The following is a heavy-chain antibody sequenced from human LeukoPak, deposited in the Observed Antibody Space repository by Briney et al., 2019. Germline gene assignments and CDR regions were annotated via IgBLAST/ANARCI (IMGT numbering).Heavy chain of an antibody. J-gene: IGHJ4*02. CDR2: ISNDGSGA. CDR3: ARDPQKAPDY. CDR1: GFTFRNYW. Sequence: TARSLRLSCAASGFTFRNYWMHWIRQVPAKGLVLVSGISNDGSGASYADSVKGRLTRSRDNAKNTLNLQTVSLRAEDTAVPYCARDPQKAPDYWGQGTLVTVSS. V-gene: IGHV3-74*01.